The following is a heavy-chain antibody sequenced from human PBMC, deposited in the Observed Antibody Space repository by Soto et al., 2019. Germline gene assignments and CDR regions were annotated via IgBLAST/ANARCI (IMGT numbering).Heavy chain of an antibody. Sequence: QVQLVQSGAEVRKPGASVKVSCKASGYTFTSYAMHWVRQAPGQRLEWMGWINAGNGNTKYSQKFQGRVTITRDTSASTAYMELSSLRSEDTAVYYCAREGGPRRWFGETSTANWFDPWGQGTLVTVSS. D-gene: IGHD3-10*01. CDR2: INAGNGNT. V-gene: IGHV1-3*01. J-gene: IGHJ5*02. CDR3: AREGGPRRWFGETSTANWFDP. CDR1: GYTFTSYA.